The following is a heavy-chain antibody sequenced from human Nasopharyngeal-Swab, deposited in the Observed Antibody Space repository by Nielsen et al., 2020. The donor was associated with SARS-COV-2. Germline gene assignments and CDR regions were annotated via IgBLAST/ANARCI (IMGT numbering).Heavy chain of an antibody. J-gene: IGHJ6*02. CDR1: GFTFNNYN. CDR2: ISSSSSYI. V-gene: IGHV3-21*01. CDR3: ARDGLDYDFWSAYFMDV. Sequence: GGSLRFSCAASGFTFNNYNFNWVRQAPGEGLEWVSSISSSSSYIYYADSVKSRFTISRDNAKNSLYLQMNSLRAEDTAVYYCARDGLDYDFWSAYFMDVWGQGTTVTVSS. D-gene: IGHD3-3*01.